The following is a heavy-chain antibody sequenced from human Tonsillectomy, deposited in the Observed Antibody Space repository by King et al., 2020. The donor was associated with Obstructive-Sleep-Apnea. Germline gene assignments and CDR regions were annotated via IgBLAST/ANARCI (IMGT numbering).Heavy chain of an antibody. V-gene: IGHV4-31*03. J-gene: IGHJ4*02. CDR3: ATRDVHRVMVAFDY. D-gene: IGHD5-18*01. CDR1: GGSISSGGYY. CDR2: IFYSGNT. Sequence: VQLQESGPGLVKPSQTLSLTCTVSGGSISSGGYYWSWIRQHPGKGLEGIGYIFYSGNTYYNPSLKSRVTMAVDTSKNQFSLKLSSVTAADTAVYYCATRDVHRVMVAFDYWGQGTLVTVSS.